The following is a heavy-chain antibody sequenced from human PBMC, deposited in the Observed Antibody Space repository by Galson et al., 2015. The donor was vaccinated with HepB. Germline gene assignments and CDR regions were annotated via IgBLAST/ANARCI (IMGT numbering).Heavy chain of an antibody. CDR1: GYTFTGYY. D-gene: IGHD2-2*01. Sequence: SVKVSCKASGYTFTGYYMHWVRQAPGQGLEWMGRINPNSGGTNYAQKFQGRVTMTRDTSISTAYMELSRLRSDDTAVYYCARDTRISSTSSQRRFDYWGQGTLVTVSS. V-gene: IGHV1-2*06. CDR3: ARDTRISSTSSQRRFDY. CDR2: INPNSGGT. J-gene: IGHJ4*02.